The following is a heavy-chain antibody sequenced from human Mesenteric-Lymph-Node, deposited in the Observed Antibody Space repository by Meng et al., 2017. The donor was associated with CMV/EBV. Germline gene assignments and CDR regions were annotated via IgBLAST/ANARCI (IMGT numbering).Heavy chain of an antibody. Sequence: HQWGRVLLNASETLSVTCAVYGGSVSGYYWNGIRQAPEKGLEWIGEINHSGSTTYHPSFTSRIIISVDTSTNQISLNMSSVTAADTAVYYCARGSSYDILTGYFDYWGQGALVTVSS. CDR2: INHSGST. J-gene: IGHJ4*02. CDR3: ARGSSYDILTGYFDY. V-gene: IGHV4-34*01. D-gene: IGHD3-9*01. CDR1: GGSVSGYY.